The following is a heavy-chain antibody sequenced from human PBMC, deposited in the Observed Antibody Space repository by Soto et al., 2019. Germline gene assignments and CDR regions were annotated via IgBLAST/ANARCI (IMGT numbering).Heavy chain of an antibody. V-gene: IGHV3-21*01. Sequence: GGSLRLSCAASGFIFTGYNRNWVRQAPGKGLEWVSSISSGSSYIYYADSVKGRFTISRDNAKNSLYLQMNTLRLSPVTAADTAAYYCARQEYYSGSCDYFDCWGQGTLVTVSS. D-gene: IGHD1-26*01. CDR2: ISSGSSYI. CDR3: ARQEYYSGSCDYFDC. CDR1: GFIFTGYN. J-gene: IGHJ4*02.